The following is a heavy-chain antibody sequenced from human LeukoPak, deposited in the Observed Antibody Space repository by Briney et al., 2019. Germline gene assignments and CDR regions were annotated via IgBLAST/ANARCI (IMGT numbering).Heavy chain of an antibody. CDR2: IIPILGIA. CDR1: GGTFSSYA. Sequence: GASVKVSCKASGGTFSSYAISWVRRAPGQGLEWMGRIIPILGIANYAQKFQGRVTITADKSTSTAYMELSSLRSEDTAVYYCARIFNSGSYSFDYWGQGTLVTVSS. V-gene: IGHV1-69*04. J-gene: IGHJ4*02. D-gene: IGHD1-26*01. CDR3: ARIFNSGSYSFDY.